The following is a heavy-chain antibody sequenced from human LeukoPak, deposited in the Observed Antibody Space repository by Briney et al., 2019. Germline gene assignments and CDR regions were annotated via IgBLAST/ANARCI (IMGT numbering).Heavy chain of an antibody. J-gene: IGHJ6*02. CDR1: GGSISSYY. CDR2: IYTSGST. V-gene: IGHV4-4*07. CDR3: ARELYDAFPLYYYYGMDV. D-gene: IGHD3-22*01. Sequence: SETLSLTCTVSGGSISSYYWSWIRQPAGKGLEWIGRIYTSGSTNYNPSLKSRVTMSVDTSKNQFSLKLSSVTAADTAVYYCARELYDAFPLYYYYGMDVWGQGTTVTASS.